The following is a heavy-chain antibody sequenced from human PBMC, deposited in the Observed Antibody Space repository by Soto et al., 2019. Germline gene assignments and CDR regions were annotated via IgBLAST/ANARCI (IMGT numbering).Heavy chain of an antibody. D-gene: IGHD2-15*01. V-gene: IGHV3-43*01. CDR2: ISWDGGST. J-gene: IGHJ4*02. CDR1: GFTFDDYT. Sequence: GGSLRLSCAASGFTFDDYTMHWVRQAPGKGLEWVSLISWDGGSTYYADSVKGRFTISRDNSKNSLYLQMNSLRTEDTALYYCAKDIPYCSGGSCYSAPYYFDYWGQGTLVTVSS. CDR3: AKDIPYCSGGSCYSAPYYFDY.